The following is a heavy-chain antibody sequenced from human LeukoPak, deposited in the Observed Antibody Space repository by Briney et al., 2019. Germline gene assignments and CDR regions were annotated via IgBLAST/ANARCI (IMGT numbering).Heavy chain of an antibody. CDR3: ARYLGYYYGMDV. CDR2: IYHSGST. CDR1: GGSISSGGYS. V-gene: IGHV4-30-2*01. Sequence: SETLSLTCAVSGGSISSGGYSWSWIRQPPGKGLEWIGYIYHSGSTYYNPSLKSRVTISVDRSKNQFSLKLSSVTAADTAVYYCARYLGYYYGMDVWGQGTTVIVSS. J-gene: IGHJ6*02. D-gene: IGHD7-27*01.